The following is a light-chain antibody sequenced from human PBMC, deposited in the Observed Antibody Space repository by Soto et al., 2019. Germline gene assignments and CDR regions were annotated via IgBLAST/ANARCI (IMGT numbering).Light chain of an antibody. J-gene: IGKJ1*01. CDR2: KAS. CDR3: QHYNTYPWT. CDR1: QSISSW. Sequence: DIQMTQSPSILSASVGDRVTITFRASQSISSWLAWYQQKPGKAPNLLIHKASHLESGLPSRFSGSGSGTEFTLTISSLQPGDFATYYCQHYNTYPWTFGQGTKVEIK. V-gene: IGKV1-5*03.